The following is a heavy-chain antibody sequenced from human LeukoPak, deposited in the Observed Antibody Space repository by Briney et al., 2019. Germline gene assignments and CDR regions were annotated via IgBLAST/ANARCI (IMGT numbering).Heavy chain of an antibody. CDR2: IYYSGST. CDR3: ARHGGPMVRGVDAFDI. V-gene: IGHV4-39*01. CDR1: GFTFSSYA. Sequence: PGGSLRLSCAASGFTFSSYAMSWVRQAPGKGLEWIGSIYYSGSTYYNPSLKSRVTISVDTSKNQFSLKLSSVTAADTAVYYCARHGGPMVRGVDAFDIWGQGTMVPVSS. D-gene: IGHD3-10*01. J-gene: IGHJ3*02.